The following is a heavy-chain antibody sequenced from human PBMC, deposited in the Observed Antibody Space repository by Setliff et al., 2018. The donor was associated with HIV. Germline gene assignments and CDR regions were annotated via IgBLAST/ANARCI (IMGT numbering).Heavy chain of an antibody. D-gene: IGHD6-19*01. Sequence: SETLSLTCNVSGGPISSYYWTWIRQPPGRGLEWIGYFYYSGATNYNPSLKSRVTISADMSKNQLSLKLSSVTAADTAVYYCARRPAGAVAGGYGMDVWGQGTTVTVSS. CDR2: FYYSGAT. V-gene: IGHV4-59*08. J-gene: IGHJ6*02. CDR3: ARRPAGAVAGGYGMDV. CDR1: GGPISSYY.